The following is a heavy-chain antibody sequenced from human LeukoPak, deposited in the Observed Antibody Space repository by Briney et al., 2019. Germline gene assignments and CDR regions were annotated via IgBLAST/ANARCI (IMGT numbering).Heavy chain of an antibody. D-gene: IGHD3-3*01. V-gene: IGHV3-53*01. Sequence: GGSLRLSCAASGLTGSHNYVSWVRQAPGKGLEWVSAIHTSGDTCYADSVKGRFTISRDNAKNSLYLQMNSLRAEDTAVYYCAREVDFWSGRDDAFDIWGQGTMVTVSS. CDR1: GLTGSHNY. CDR3: AREVDFWSGRDDAFDI. CDR2: IHTSGDT. J-gene: IGHJ3*02.